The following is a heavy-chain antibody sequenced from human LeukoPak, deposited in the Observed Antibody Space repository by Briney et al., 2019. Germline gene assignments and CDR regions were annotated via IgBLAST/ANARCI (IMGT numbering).Heavy chain of an antibody. V-gene: IGHV1-18*01. CDR2: ISAYNGNT. Sequence: GASVKVSCKASGYTFTSYGISWVRQAPGQGLEWMGWISAYNGNTNYAQKLQGRVTMTTDTSTSPAYMELRSLRSDDTAVYYCARSRYYYDSSGYLYWGQGTLVTVSS. CDR3: ARSRYYYDSSGYLY. D-gene: IGHD3-22*01. J-gene: IGHJ4*02. CDR1: GYTFTSYG.